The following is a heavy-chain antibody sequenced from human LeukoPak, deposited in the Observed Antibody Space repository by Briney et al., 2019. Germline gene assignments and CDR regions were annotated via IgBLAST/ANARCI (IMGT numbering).Heavy chain of an antibody. Sequence: GGSLRLSCAASGFTFSSYAMHWVRQAPGKGLEWVAVISYDGSNKYYADSVKGRFTISRDNSKNTLYLQMNSLRAEDTAVYYCARDSTYYYDSGSSGPHYFDNWGQGTLVTVSS. V-gene: IGHV3-30*01. J-gene: IGHJ4*02. CDR2: ISYDGSNK. CDR1: GFTFSSYA. D-gene: IGHD3-10*01. CDR3: ARDSTYYYDSGSSGPHYFDN.